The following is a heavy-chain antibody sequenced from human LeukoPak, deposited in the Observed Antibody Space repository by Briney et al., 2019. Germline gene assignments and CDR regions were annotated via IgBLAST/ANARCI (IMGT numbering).Heavy chain of an antibody. J-gene: IGHJ3*01. Sequence: GGSLRLSCAASGFTFSRYSMNWVRQAPAKGLEWVSSITDRSGYIFYANSVKGRFTVSRDDAKNSVYLQMNSLRVEDTAVYYCARDLRDWGQGTVVTVSS. V-gene: IGHV3-21*01. CDR3: ARDLRD. CDR2: ITDRSGYI. CDR1: GFTFSRYS.